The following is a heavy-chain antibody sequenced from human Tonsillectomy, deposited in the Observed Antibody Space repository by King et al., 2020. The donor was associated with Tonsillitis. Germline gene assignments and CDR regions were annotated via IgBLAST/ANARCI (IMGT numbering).Heavy chain of an antibody. D-gene: IGHD2/OR15-2a*01. V-gene: IGHV4-39*01. CDR1: GGSISSTSFY. J-gene: IGHJ5*02. Sequence: QMQLQESGPGLVKPSETLFLTCTVSGGSISSTSFYWGWIRQPPGKGLEWIGSILYSGSTYYDPSLKSRVTISVDTSKNQFSLKLSSVTAADTAVYYCARHRLLNWFDRWGKGTLVTVSS. CDR2: ILYSGST. CDR3: ARHRLLNWFDR.